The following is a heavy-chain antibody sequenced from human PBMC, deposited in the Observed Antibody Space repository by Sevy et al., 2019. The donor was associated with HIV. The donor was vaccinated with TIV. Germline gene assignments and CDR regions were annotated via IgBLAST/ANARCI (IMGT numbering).Heavy chain of an antibody. Sequence: SSVKVSCKASGGTFSNYAISWVRQAPGQGLEWMGGIIPIFGTANYAQKFQGRVTITADKSTRTAYMELSSLRSEDTAVYYRAREGLGSLFDPWGQGTLVTVSS. CDR2: IIPIFGTA. CDR1: GGTFSNYA. V-gene: IGHV1-69*06. D-gene: IGHD3-10*02. J-gene: IGHJ5*02. CDR3: AREGLGSLFDP.